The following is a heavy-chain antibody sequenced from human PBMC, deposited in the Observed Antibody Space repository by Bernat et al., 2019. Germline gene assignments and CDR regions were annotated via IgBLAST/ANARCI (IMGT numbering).Heavy chain of an antibody. CDR2: IYYSGST. CDR1: GGSISSYY. V-gene: IGHV4-59*01. J-gene: IGHJ6*02. CDR3: ARDFGSSSEPYYYYGIDV. Sequence: QVQLQESGPGLVKPSETLSLTCTVSGGSISSYYWSWIRQPPGKGLEWIGYIYYSGSTNYNPSLKSRVTISVDTSKNQFSLKLSSVTAADTAVYYCARDFGSSSEPYYYYGIDVWGQGTTVTVSS. D-gene: IGHD6-6*01.